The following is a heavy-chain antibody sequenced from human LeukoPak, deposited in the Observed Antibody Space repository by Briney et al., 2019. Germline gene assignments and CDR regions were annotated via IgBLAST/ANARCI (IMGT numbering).Heavy chain of an antibody. CDR1: GFSFSNYG. D-gene: IGHD1-1*01. J-gene: IGHJ6*02. CDR2: ISYSGGKT. Sequence: GGSLRLSCAASGFSFSNYGMHWVRQAPGKGLEWVSFISYSGGKTDYADSVRGRFTISRDNSKNTLYLQMNSLRAEDTAVYYCARDRGYALDVRGQGTTLTVPS. CDR3: ARDRGYALDV. V-gene: IGHV3-30*03.